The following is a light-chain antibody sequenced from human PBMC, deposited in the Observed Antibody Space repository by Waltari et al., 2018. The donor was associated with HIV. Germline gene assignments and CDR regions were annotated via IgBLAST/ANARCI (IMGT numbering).Light chain of an antibody. CDR1: SNDVGGYNY. V-gene: IGLV2-14*01. J-gene: IGLJ2*01. CDR2: EVR. CDR3: TSYASSSSLL. Sequence: QSALTQPATVSGSPGQSITISCTGGSNDVGGYNYVSWYQHLPGKAPQLIIYEVRNRPSGVSNRFSGSKSGNTAALTISGRQAEDEADYYCTSYASSSSLLFGGGTKLTVL.